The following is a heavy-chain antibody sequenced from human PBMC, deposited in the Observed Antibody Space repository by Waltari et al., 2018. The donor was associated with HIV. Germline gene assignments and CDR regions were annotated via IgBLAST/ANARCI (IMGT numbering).Heavy chain of an antibody. CDR1: GLTFRSYA. CDR2: VSAGGETT. V-gene: IGHV3-23*01. D-gene: IGHD2-2*01. J-gene: IGHJ6*02. CDR3: AKAVRYQLLYYAMDV. Sequence: EVQLLESGGGLVQPGGSLRLSCAGSGLTFRSYAMSWVRQAPGKGLEWVSVVSAGGETTHYAASVKGRFTISRDESNNTLYLQMNSLRAEDTAVYYCAKAVRYQLLYYAMDVWGQGTTVTVSS.